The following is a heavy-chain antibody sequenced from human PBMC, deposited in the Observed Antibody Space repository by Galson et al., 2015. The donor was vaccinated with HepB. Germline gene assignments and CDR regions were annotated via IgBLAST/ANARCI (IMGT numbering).Heavy chain of an antibody. D-gene: IGHD3-3*01. CDR3: AKSGGFLPLYYFDY. J-gene: IGHJ4*02. Sequence: SLRLSCAASGFTFDDYAMHWVRQAPGKGLEWVSGISWNRGSIGYADSVKGRFTISRDSAKNSLYLQMNSLRAEDTALYYCAKSGGFLPLYYFDYWGQGTLVTVSS. CDR2: ISWNRGSI. CDR1: GFTFDDYA. V-gene: IGHV3-9*01.